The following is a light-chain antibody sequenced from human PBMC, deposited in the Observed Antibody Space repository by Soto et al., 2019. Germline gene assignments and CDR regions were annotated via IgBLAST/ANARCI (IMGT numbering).Light chain of an antibody. CDR3: QQCGSSLWT. CDR2: GAS. J-gene: IGKJ1*01. CDR1: QSVSSSY. V-gene: IGKV3-20*01. Sequence: EVVLTQSPGTLSLSPGERATLSCRASQSVSSSYLAWYQQKPGQAPRLLIYGASSRATGIPDRFSGSESGTDFTLTISRLEPEDFAVYYCQQCGSSLWTFGQGTKVEIK.